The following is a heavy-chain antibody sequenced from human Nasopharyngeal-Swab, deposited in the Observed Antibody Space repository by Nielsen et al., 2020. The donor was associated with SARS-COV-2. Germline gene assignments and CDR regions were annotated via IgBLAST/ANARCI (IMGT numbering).Heavy chain of an antibody. CDR2: ISYDGSNK. Sequence: GESLKISCAASGFTFSSSAMHWVRQAPGKGLEWVAVISYDGSNKYFADSVKGRFTISRDNSKNTLYLQMNILRAEDTAVYYCASPPLDSSGYYYGFHYWGRGTLVTVSS. CDR3: ASPPLDSSGYYYGFHY. J-gene: IGHJ4*02. D-gene: IGHD3-22*01. CDR1: GFTFSSSA. V-gene: IGHV3-30-3*01.